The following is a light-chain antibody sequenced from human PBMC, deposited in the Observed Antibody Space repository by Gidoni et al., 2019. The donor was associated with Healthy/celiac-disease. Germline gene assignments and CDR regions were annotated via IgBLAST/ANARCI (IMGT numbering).Light chain of an antibody. CDR2: WAS. CDR1: QSVLYSSNNKNY. J-gene: IGKJ2*01. V-gene: IGKV4-1*01. CDR3: QQYYSTPPLYT. Sequence: DIVLTQSPASLAVSLGERATINCKSSQSVLYSSNNKNYLAWYQQKPGQPPKLLIYWASTRESGVPDRFSGNGSGTDFTLTISSLQAEDVAVYYCQQYYSTPPLYTFGQXTKLEIK.